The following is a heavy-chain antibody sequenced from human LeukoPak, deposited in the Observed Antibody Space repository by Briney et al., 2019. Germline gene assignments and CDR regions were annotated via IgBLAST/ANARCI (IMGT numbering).Heavy chain of an antibody. CDR1: GFTVSSNY. CDR2: ISGSGGST. CDR3: AKIGSEYSYGYSF. J-gene: IGHJ4*02. Sequence: PGGSLRLSCAASGFTVSSNYMSWVRQAPGKGLEWVSAISGSGGSTYYADSVKGRFTISRDNSKNTLYLQMNSLRAEDTAVYYCAKIGSEYSYGYSFWGQGTLVTVSS. V-gene: IGHV3-23*01. D-gene: IGHD5-18*01.